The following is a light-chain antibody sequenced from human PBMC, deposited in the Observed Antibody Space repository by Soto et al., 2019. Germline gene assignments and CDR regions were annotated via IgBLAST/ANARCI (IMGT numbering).Light chain of an antibody. CDR1: SSDVGGYNY. V-gene: IGLV2-14*01. CDR3: SSYTSSSTVV. CDR2: DVS. J-gene: IGLJ2*01. Sequence: QSALTQPASVSWSPGQSITISCTGTSSDVGGYNYVSWYQQHPGKAAKLMIYDVSNRPSGVSTRFSGSKSGNTASLTISGLQAEDEAAYYCSSYTSSSTVVFGGGTKLTVL.